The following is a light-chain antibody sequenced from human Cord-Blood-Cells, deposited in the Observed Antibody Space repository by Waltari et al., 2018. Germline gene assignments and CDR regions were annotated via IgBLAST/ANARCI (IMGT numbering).Light chain of an antibody. CDR1: TRYVGGSNH. J-gene: IGLJ3*02. V-gene: IGLV2-11*01. CDR3: CSYAGSYTWV. CDR2: DVS. Sequence: QPALPQPRSVSGSPGPSVPIPCTGTTRYVGGSNHFSWYQQHPGKAPKLMIYDVSKRPSGVPDRFSGSKSGNTASLTISGLQAEDEADYYCCSYAGSYTWVFGGGTKLTVL.